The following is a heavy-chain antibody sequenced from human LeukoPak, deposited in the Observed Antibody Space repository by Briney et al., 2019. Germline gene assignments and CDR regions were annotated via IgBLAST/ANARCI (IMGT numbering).Heavy chain of an antibody. CDR3: ARQIQYGMDV. J-gene: IGHJ6*02. CDR2: INTDGSST. D-gene: IGHD5-18*01. CDR1: GFSISTYW. Sequence: HSGGSLRLSCAASGFSISTYWMPWVRQAPGKGLVWVSRINTDGSSTIYADSVKGRFTISRDNAKNTLFLQMNSLRAEDTAVYYCARQIQYGMDVWGQGTTVTVSS. V-gene: IGHV3-74*01.